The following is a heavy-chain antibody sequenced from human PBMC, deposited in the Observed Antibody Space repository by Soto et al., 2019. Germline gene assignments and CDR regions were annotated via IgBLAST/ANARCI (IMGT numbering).Heavy chain of an antibody. CDR2: IKSKTDGGTT. D-gene: IGHD2-15*01. J-gene: IGHJ6*02. Sequence: LRLSCAASGFTFSNAWMNWVRQAQGKGLEWVGRIKSKTDGGTTDYAAPVKGRFTISRDDSKNTLYLQMNSLKTEDTAVYYCTTDLSSPAVYGMDVWGQGATVTVSS. CDR3: TTDLSSPAVYGMDV. V-gene: IGHV3-15*07. CDR1: GFTFSNAW.